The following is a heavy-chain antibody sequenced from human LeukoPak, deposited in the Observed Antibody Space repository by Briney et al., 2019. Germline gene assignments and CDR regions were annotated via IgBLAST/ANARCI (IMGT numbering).Heavy chain of an antibody. CDR1: GFTFSSYW. J-gene: IGHJ4*02. Sequence: GGSLRLSCAASGFTFSSYWMSWVRQAPGKGLEWVANIKQDGSEKYYVDSVKGRFTISRDNAKNSLYLQMNSLRAEDTAVYYCAKGGDYDILTGIDYWGQGTLVTVSS. V-gene: IGHV3-7*03. D-gene: IGHD3-9*01. CDR2: IKQDGSEK. CDR3: AKGGDYDILTGIDY.